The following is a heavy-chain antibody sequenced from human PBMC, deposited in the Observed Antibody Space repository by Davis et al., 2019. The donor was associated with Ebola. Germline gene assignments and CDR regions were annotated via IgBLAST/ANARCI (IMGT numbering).Heavy chain of an antibody. CDR2: IKSKTDGGTT. Sequence: GGSLRLSCAASGFTFSSYWMSWVRQAPGKGLEWVGRIKSKTDGGTTDYAAPVKGRFTISRDDSKNTLYLQMNSLRAEDTAVYYCARVFGSGYSSSWYDYYYYGMDVWGQGTTVTVSS. CDR3: ARVFGSGYSSSWYDYYYYGMDV. D-gene: IGHD6-13*01. CDR1: GFTFSSYW. V-gene: IGHV3-15*01. J-gene: IGHJ6*02.